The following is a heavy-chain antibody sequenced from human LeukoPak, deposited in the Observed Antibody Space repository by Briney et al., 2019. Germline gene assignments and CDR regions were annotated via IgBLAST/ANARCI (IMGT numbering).Heavy chain of an antibody. CDR2: ISYDGSNK. D-gene: IGHD3-10*01. CDR3: ATKTGFDC. Sequence: GGSLRLSCAASGFTFSSYGMHWVRQAPGKGLEWVAVISYDGSNKYYADSVKGRFTISRDNSKNTLYLQMNSLRAEDTAVYYCATKTGFDCWGQGTLVTVSS. CDR1: GFTFSSYG. V-gene: IGHV3-30*03. J-gene: IGHJ4*02.